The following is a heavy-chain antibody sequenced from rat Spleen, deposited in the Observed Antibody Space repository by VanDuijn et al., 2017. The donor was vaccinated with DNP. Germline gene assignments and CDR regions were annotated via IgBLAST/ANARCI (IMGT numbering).Heavy chain of an antibody. CDR3: AKDMRTGRGYFDY. CDR1: GFTFNNYW. Sequence: EVQLVESGGGLVQPGRSLKLSCVASGFTFNNYWMNWVRQAPGKGLEWVASITNTGDGSYYSDSVKGRFSFSRDNTKSTLYLQMDSLRSEDTSTYYCAKDMRTGRGYFDYWGQGVMVTVSS. V-gene: IGHV5-31*01. J-gene: IGHJ2*01. CDR2: ITNTGDGS. D-gene: IGHD5-1*01.